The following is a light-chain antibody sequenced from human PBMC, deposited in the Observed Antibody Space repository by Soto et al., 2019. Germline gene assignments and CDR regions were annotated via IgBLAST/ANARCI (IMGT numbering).Light chain of an antibody. CDR2: TAS. CDR1: QSISSW. J-gene: IGKJ4*01. CDR3: QQYNSYPFT. Sequence: DIQMTQSPSTLSASVGDRVTITCRASQSISSWLAWYQQKPGKAPNLLIYTASSLQSGVPSRFSGSGSGTEFTLTISSLQPDDFATYYCQQYNSYPFTFGGGTKVEIK. V-gene: IGKV1-5*03.